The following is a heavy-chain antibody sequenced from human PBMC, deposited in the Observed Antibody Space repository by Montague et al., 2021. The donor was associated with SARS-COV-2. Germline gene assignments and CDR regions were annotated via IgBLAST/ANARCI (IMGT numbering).Heavy chain of an antibody. J-gene: IGHJ4*03. Sequence: TLSLTCTVSGGSISSGGYYWSWIRQHPGKGLEWIGYIYYSGSTYYNPSLKSRVTISVDTSKNQFSLKLSSVTAADTAVYYCARGGTMVGVVIRSFDYWGQGTLGPVSS. CDR2: IYYSGST. CDR1: GGSISSGGYY. CDR3: ARGGTMVGVVIRSFDY. V-gene: IGHV4-31*03. D-gene: IGHD3-3*01.